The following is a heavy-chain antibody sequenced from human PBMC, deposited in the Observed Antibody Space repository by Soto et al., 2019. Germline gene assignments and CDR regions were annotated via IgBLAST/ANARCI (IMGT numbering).Heavy chain of an antibody. D-gene: IGHD1-7*01. CDR3: ARDRPEYNWNYEGPNWFDP. CDR2: IKQDGSEK. J-gene: IGHJ5*02. V-gene: IGHV3-7*01. Sequence: HPVGSLRLSCAASGFTFSSYWMSWVRQAPGKGLEWVANIKQDGSEKYYVDSVKGRFTISRDNAKNSLYLQMDSLRAEDTAVYYCARDRPEYNWNYEGPNWFDPWGQGTLVTVSS. CDR1: GFTFSSYW.